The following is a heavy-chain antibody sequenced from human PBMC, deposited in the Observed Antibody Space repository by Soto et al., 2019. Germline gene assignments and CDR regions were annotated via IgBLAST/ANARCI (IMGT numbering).Heavy chain of an antibody. CDR1: GASISGFY. CDR2: IYATGTT. D-gene: IGHD1-1*01. J-gene: IGHJ5*02. CDR3: VRDGTKTLRDWFDP. Sequence: SETLSLTCTVSGASISGFYWSWIRRSAGKGLEWIGRIYATGTTDYNPTLKSRVMMSVDTSKKQFSLKLRSVTAADTAVYYCVRDGTKTLRDWFDPWGQGISVTVSS. V-gene: IGHV4-4*07.